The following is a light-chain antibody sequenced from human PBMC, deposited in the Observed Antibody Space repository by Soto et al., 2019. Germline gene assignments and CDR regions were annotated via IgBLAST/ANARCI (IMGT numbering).Light chain of an antibody. V-gene: IGLV1-40*01. J-gene: IGLJ1*01. CDR2: GNS. CDR1: SSNIGAGYD. CDR3: QSYDSSLSGSYV. Sequence: QALLTQPPSVSVAPGQRVTISCTGSSSNIGAGYDVHWYQQLPGTAPKLLIYGNSNRPSGVPDRFSGSKSGTSASLAITGLQAEDEADYYCQSYDSSLSGSYVFGTGTKVTVL.